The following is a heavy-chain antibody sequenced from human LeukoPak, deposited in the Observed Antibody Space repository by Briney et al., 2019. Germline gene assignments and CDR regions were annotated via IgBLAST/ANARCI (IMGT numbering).Heavy chain of an antibody. CDR1: GFTFSSYA. CDR2: IRYDGSNK. D-gene: IGHD5-24*01. J-gene: IGHJ3*02. V-gene: IGHV3-30*02. CDR3: AKKEMEAFDI. Sequence: PGGSLRLSCVVSGFTFSSYAMHWVRQAPGKGLEWVSFIRYDGSNKYYADSVKGRFTISRDNSKNTLYLQMNSLRAEDTAVYYCAKKEMEAFDIWGQGTVVTVSS.